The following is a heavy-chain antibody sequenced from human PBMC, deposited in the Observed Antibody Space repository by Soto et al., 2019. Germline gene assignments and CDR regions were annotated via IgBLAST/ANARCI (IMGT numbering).Heavy chain of an antibody. CDR2: MSNDGSTT. Sequence: QVQLVESGGGVVKPGRSLRLSCAASGFTFSSNGMHWVRQAPGKGLEWVAVMSNDGSTTSYADSAKGRFTISRDNSKNTLYLQMSSLRAEDSGIYYCTKGCSRSSDCYLIDYWGQGAVVTVSS. J-gene: IGHJ4*02. CDR1: GFTFSSNG. V-gene: IGHV3-30*18. D-gene: IGHD2-21*02. CDR3: TKGCSRSSDCYLIDY.